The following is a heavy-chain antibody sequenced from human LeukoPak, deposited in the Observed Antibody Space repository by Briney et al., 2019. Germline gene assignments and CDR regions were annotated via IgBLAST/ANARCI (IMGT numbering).Heavy chain of an antibody. Sequence: GGSLRLSCAASGFTFSSYAMHWVRQAPGKGLEWVAVISYDGSNKYYADSVKGRFTISRDNSKNTLYLQMNSLRAEDTAVYYCARDADDYGDQSTYLDYWGQGTLVTVSS. V-gene: IGHV3-30-3*01. D-gene: IGHD4-17*01. CDR2: ISYDGSNK. CDR1: GFTFSSYA. J-gene: IGHJ4*02. CDR3: ARDADDYGDQSTYLDY.